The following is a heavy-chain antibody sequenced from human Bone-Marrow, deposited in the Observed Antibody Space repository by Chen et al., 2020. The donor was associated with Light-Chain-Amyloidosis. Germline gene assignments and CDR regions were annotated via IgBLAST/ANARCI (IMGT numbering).Heavy chain of an antibody. Sequence: EVQLVESGGGLVKPGGSLRLSCAASGFTFSNAWMSWVRQAPGKGLEWVGRIKSKTDGGTTDYAAPVKGRFTISRDDSKNTLYLQMNSLKTEDTAVYYCTTVTYDYVWGSYRYRSYWGHGTLVTVSS. J-gene: IGHJ4*01. CDR2: IKSKTDGGTT. CDR1: GFTFSNAW. CDR3: TTVTYDYVWGSYRYRSY. D-gene: IGHD3-16*02. V-gene: IGHV3-15*01.